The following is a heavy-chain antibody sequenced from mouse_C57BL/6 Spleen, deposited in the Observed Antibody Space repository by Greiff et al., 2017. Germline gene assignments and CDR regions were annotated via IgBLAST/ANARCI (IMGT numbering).Heavy chain of an antibody. CDR2: ISYDGSN. Sequence: EVQRVESGPGLVKPSQSLSLTCSVTGYSITSGYYWNWIRQFPGNKLEWMGYISYDGSNNYNPSLKNRISITRDTSKNQFFLKLNSVTTEDTATYYCARDDGYYVDAMDYWGQGTSVTVSS. CDR3: ARDDGYYVDAMDY. D-gene: IGHD2-3*01. J-gene: IGHJ4*01. CDR1: GYSITSGYY. V-gene: IGHV3-6*01.